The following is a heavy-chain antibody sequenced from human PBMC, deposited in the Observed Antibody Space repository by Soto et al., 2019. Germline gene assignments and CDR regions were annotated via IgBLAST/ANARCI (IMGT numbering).Heavy chain of an antibody. D-gene: IGHD2-15*01. V-gene: IGHV3-23*01. CDR2: ISGSGGST. J-gene: IGHJ4*02. CDR1: GFTFSSYA. Sequence: EVQLLESGGGLVQPGGSLRLSCAASGFTFSSYAMSWVRQAPGKGLEWVSAISGSGGSTYYADSVKGRFTISRDNSKNTLYLQMSSLRAEDTAVYYCATTEVAVYYFDYWGQGTLVTVSS. CDR3: ATTEVAVYYFDY.